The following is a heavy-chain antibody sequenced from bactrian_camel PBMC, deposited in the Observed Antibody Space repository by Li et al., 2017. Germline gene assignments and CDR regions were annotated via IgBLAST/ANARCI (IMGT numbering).Heavy chain of an antibody. CDR1: GFTWSSSY. D-gene: IGHD1*01. Sequence: SGGGSVQAGGSLRLSCAASGFTWSSSYISWVRQAPGKGLEWVSAITSDSFGTYYANSVKGRFTLSEDNAKNTMYLQMNSLKPDDTAVYYCAATGQMLSVAGCRTQGTQVTVS. J-gene: IGHJ4*01. V-gene: IGHV3S40*01. CDR2: ITSDSFGT.